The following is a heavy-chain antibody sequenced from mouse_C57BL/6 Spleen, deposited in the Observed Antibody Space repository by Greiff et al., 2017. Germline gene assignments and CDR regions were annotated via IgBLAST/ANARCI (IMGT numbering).Heavy chain of an antibody. D-gene: IGHD2-5*01. CDR1: GYAFSSSW. J-gene: IGHJ2*01. Sequence: VQLVESGPELVKPGASVKISCKASGYAFSSSWMNWVKQRPGKGLEWIGRIYPGDGDTNYNGKFKGKATLTADKSSSTAYMQLSSLTSEDSAVYFCARWSNYLYYFDYWGQGTTLTVSS. V-gene: IGHV1-82*01. CDR3: ARWSNYLYYFDY. CDR2: IYPGDGDT.